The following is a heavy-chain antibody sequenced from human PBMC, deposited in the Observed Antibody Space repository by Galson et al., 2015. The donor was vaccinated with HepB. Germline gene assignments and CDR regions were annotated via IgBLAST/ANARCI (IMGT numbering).Heavy chain of an antibody. CDR2: INAGNGNT. CDR1: GYTFTSYA. Sequence: SVKVSCKASGYTFTSYAMHWVRQAPGQRLEWMGWINAGNGNTKYSQKFQGRVTITRDTSASTAYMELSSLRSEDTAVYYCAIIDILTGYYTEPDAFDIWGQGTMVTVSS. J-gene: IGHJ3*02. D-gene: IGHD3-9*01. CDR3: AIIDILTGYYTEPDAFDI. V-gene: IGHV1-3*01.